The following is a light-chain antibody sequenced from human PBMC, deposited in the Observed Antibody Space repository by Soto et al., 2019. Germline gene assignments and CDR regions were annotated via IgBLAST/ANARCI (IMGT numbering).Light chain of an antibody. CDR2: WSS. CDR1: QSVLYSAYNENY. V-gene: IGKV4-1*01. J-gene: IGKJ1*01. Sequence: DIVMTQSPDSLAVSLGERATINCKSSQSVLYSAYNENYLAWYQQKPGQPPKLLIYWSSTRESGVPDRFSGSGSGTDFTLTISSRQDEDVAVYYCHQYASPPWTFGQGTKVEIK. CDR3: HQYASPPWT.